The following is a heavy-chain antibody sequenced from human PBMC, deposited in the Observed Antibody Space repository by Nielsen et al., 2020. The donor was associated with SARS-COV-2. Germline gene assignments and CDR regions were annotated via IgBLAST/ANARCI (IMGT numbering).Heavy chain of an antibody. Sequence: GESLKISCAASEITFSSYSMNWVRQAPGKGLEWVSSISNSSSYIYYADSVKGRFTISRDNAKNSLYLQMNSRRAEDTAVYYCASDWDYYDSSGYYWDTFDIWGQGTMVTVSS. CDR3: ASDWDYYDSSGYYWDTFDI. J-gene: IGHJ3*02. CDR1: EITFSSYS. CDR2: ISNSSSYI. V-gene: IGHV3-21*01. D-gene: IGHD3-22*01.